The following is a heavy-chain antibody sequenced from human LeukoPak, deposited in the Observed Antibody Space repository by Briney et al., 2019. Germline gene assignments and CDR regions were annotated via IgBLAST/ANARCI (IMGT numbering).Heavy chain of an antibody. V-gene: IGHV1-69*05. CDR1: GGTFSSYA. CDR3: ARGISAGVWSGYRALDY. D-gene: IGHD3-3*01. Sequence: ASVKVSCKASGGTFSSYAISWVRQAPGQGLEWMGGIIPIFGTANYAQKFQGRVTITTDESTSTAYMELSSLRSEDTAVYYCARGISAGVWSGYRALDYWGQGTLVTVSS. J-gene: IGHJ4*02. CDR2: IIPIFGTA.